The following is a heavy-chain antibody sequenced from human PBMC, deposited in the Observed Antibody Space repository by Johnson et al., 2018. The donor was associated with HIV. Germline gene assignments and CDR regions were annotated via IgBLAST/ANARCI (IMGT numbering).Heavy chain of an antibody. D-gene: IGHD3-16*01. J-gene: IGHJ3*02. Sequence: DSVKDRFTISRDNAKNSLYLQMNSLRAEDTALYYCVKDIWASYDAFDIWGQGTMVTVSS. CDR3: VKDIWASYDAFDI. V-gene: IGHV3-9*01.